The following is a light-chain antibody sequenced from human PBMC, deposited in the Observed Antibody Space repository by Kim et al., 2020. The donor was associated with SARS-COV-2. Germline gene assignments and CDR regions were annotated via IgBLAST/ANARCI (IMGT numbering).Light chain of an antibody. Sequence: ALGQPVRITCQADSLRSYYATWYQQKPGQAPILVIYGKTNRPSGIPDRFSGSSSGNTASLTITGTQAGDEADYYCNSRDSNDNVVFGGGTQLTVL. CDR3: NSRDSNDNVV. J-gene: IGLJ2*01. CDR2: GKT. CDR1: SLRSYY. V-gene: IGLV3-19*01.